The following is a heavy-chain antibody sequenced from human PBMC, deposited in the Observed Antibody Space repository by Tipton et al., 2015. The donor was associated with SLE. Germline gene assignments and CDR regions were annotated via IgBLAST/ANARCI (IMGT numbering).Heavy chain of an antibody. D-gene: IGHD1-1*01. J-gene: IGHJ4*02. V-gene: IGHV4-59*11. CDR1: GGSISSHY. Sequence: TLSLTCTVSGGSISSHYWTWIRQPPGKALQWIGYINSRGSTIYNPPLKSRVSILLDTSKNQFSLRMSSVTAADTAVYYCAKGGWDDPPDQWGQGTLVTVSS. CDR2: INSRGST. CDR3: AKGGWDDPPDQ.